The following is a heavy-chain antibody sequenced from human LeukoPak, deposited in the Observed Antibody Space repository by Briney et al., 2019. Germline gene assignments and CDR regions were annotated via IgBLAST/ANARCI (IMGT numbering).Heavy chain of an antibody. CDR1: GGSISSYY. CDR3: AREGRDGHNPFDF. J-gene: IGHJ4*02. V-gene: IGHV4-59*01. CDR2: IYSGGST. D-gene: IGHD5-24*01. Sequence: SETLSLTCTVSGGSISSYYWSWIRQPPGKGLEWIGYIYSGGSTNYNPSLKSRVTISVDTSKNQFPLKLNSVTAADAAVYYCAREGRDGHNPFDFWGQGTLVTVSS.